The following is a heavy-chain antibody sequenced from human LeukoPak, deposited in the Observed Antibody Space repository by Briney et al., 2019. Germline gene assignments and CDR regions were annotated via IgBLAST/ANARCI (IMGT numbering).Heavy chain of an antibody. V-gene: IGHV1-2*02. Sequence: GASVKVSCKASGYTFTDYFIHWVRQAPGQGLEWMGWINPNSGGTNYAQKFQGRVTMTRDTSISTAYMELSRLRSDDTAVYYCAGSIAVAGTGALNWFDPWGQGTLVTVSS. CDR3: AGSIAVAGTGALNWFDP. CDR2: INPNSGGT. D-gene: IGHD6-19*01. CDR1: GYTFTDYF. J-gene: IGHJ5*02.